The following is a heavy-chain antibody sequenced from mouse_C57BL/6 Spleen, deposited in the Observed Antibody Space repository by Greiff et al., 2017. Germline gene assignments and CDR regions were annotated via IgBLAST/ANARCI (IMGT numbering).Heavy chain of an antibody. CDR2: IRNKANNHAT. D-gene: IGHD2-5*01. V-gene: IGHV6-6*01. CDR1: GFTFSDAW. CDR3: TKASYYSNSYYFDY. J-gene: IGHJ2*01. Sequence: VQLKESGGGLVQPGGSMKLSCAASGFTFSDAWMDWVRQSPEKGLEWVAEIRNKANNHATYYAESVKGRFTISRDDSKSSVYLQMNSLRAEDTGIYYCTKASYYSNSYYFDYWGQGTTLTVSS.